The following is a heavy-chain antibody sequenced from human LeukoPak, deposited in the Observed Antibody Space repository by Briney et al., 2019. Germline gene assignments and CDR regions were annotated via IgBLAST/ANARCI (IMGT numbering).Heavy chain of an antibody. J-gene: IGHJ4*02. CDR2: ISSSSRYI. CDR1: GFTFSSYS. D-gene: IGHD3-22*01. V-gene: IGHV3-21*01. CDR3: ARGITYYYDSSGYYYGY. Sequence: GGSLRLSCAASGFTFSSYSMNWVRQAPGKGLEWVSSISSSSRYIYYVDSVKGRFTISRDNAKNSLYLQMNSLRAEDTAVYYCARGITYYYDSSGYYYGYWGQGTLVTVSS.